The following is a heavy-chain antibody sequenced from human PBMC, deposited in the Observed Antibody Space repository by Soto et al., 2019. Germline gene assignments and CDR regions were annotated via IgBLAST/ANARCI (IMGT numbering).Heavy chain of an antibody. CDR1: GYSFTSYW. J-gene: IGHJ6*02. D-gene: IGHD3-9*01. CDR3: ARHWGPYYDILTGSYEYYYYGMDV. V-gene: IGHV5-51*01. Sequence: GESLKISCKGSGYSFTSYWIGWVRQMPGKGLEWMGIIYPGDSDTRYSPSFQGQVTISADKSISTAYLQWSSLKASDTAMYYCARHWGPYYDILTGSYEYYYYGMDVWGQGTTVTVSS. CDR2: IYPGDSDT.